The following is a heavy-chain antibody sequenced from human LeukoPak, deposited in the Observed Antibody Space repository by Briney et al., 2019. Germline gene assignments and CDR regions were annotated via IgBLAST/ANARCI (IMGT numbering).Heavy chain of an antibody. J-gene: IGHJ5*02. CDR2: INHSGST. CDR1: GGSFSGYY. CDR3: ARRRPTRHNWFDP. Sequence: SETLSLTCAVYGGSFSGYYWSWIRQPPGKGLEWIGEINHSGSTNYNPSLKSRVTISVDTSKNQFSLKLSSVTAADTAVYYCARRRPTRHNWFDPWGQGTLVTVSS. V-gene: IGHV4-34*01. D-gene: IGHD6-6*01.